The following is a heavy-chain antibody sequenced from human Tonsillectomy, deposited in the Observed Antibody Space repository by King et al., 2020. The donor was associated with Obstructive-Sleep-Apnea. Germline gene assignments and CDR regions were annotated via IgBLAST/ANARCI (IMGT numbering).Heavy chain of an antibody. CDR2: MNPNSGKT. J-gene: IGHJ4*02. CDR3: ISRGSRTADS. D-gene: IGHD1-1*01. CDR1: VYTFTSYD. V-gene: IGHV1-8*01. Sequence: QLVQSGAEVKKPGASVKVSCKASVYTFTSYDINWVRQATGQGPEWMGWMNPNSGKTGFVQKFQGRGTMTRDTSTSTAYMELTSLTPDHTAVYYCISRGSRTADSWGQGTLVTVSS.